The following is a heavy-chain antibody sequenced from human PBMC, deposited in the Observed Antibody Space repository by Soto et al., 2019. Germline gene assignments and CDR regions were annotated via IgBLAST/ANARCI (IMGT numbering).Heavy chain of an antibody. CDR1: SGSFSDYY. Sequence: QVQLQQWGAGLLKPSETLSLSCAVYSGSFSDYYWSWIRQPPGKGLEWIGESNHSGSTNYNPSLKSRVTMSVDTSNKQFSLKLTSVTAADTAVYYCASRGGYCRSTSCYSPFDPWGQGTPVTVSS. CDR2: SNHSGST. V-gene: IGHV4-34*01. D-gene: IGHD2-2*02. J-gene: IGHJ5*02. CDR3: ASRGGYCRSTSCYSPFDP.